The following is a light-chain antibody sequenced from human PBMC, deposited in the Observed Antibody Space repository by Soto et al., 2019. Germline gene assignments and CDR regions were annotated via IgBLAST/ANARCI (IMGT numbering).Light chain of an antibody. V-gene: IGKV1-5*01. J-gene: IGKJ2*01. Sequence: DIQMTQSPSTLSASVGDRFTITCRASQSISSWLAWYQQKPGKAPKLLIYDASSLESGVPSRFSGSGSGTEFTLTISSLQPDDFATYYCQQYNSYPYTFGQGNKLEIK. CDR1: QSISSW. CDR3: QQYNSYPYT. CDR2: DAS.